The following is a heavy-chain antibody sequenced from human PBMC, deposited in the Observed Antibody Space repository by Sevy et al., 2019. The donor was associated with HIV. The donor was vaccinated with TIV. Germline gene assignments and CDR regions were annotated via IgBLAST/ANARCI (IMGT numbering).Heavy chain of an antibody. Sequence: ASVKVSCKSSGGTFSSYGVNWVRQAPGQGLEWMGGIIPMFGATNYAQNFQGRVTIIADESTSTAYMELSSLRSDDTAVYYCARGQALGGGWFDPWGQGTVVTVSS. CDR2: IIPMFGAT. CDR1: GGTFSSYG. J-gene: IGHJ5*02. V-gene: IGHV1-69*13. D-gene: IGHD3-3*01. CDR3: ARGQALGGGWFDP.